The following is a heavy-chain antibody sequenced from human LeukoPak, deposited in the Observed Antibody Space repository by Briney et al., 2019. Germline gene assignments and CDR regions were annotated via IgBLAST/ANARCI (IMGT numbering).Heavy chain of an antibody. CDR3: ARDASALH. V-gene: IGHV3-7*01. CDR1: GFTFSTYA. CDR2: INPDGSEK. Sequence: PGRSLRLSCAASGFTFSTYAMHWVRQAPGKGLEWVASINPDGSEKYYLDSVKGRFSISRDNARNSVYLQMDSLRGDDTSVYYCARDASALHWGRGTLVTVSS. J-gene: IGHJ4*02. D-gene: IGHD6-19*01.